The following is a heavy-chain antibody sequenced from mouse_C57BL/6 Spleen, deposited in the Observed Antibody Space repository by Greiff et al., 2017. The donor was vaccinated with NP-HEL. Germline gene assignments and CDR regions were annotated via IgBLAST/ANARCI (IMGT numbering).Heavy chain of an antibody. V-gene: IGHV5-6*01. J-gene: IGHJ4*01. D-gene: IGHD1-1*01. CDR2: ISSDGSYT. Sequence: DVQLVESGGDLVKPGGSLKLSCAASGFTFSSYGMSWVRQTPDKRLEWVATISSDGSYTYSPDSVKGRFPISRDNAKNTLYLQMSSLKTEDTAMYYGARHIYYDGSSYVDYYAMDYWGQGTSVTVSS. CDR1: GFTFSSYG. CDR3: ARHIYYDGSSYVDYYAMDY.